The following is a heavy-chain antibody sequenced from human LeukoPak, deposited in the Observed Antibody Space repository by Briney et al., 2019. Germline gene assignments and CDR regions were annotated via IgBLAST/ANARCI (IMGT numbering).Heavy chain of an antibody. CDR2: ISTSSTYI. V-gene: IGHV3-21*01. J-gene: IGHJ4*02. D-gene: IGHD2-15*01. Sequence: PGGSLRLSCAASGFTFSSYSMNWVRQAPGKGLEWVSSISTSSTYIYYADSLKGRFTISRDNAKNSLYLQMTSLRAEDTAVYYCAREYCSGGGCPILYWGQGTLVTVSS. CDR1: GFTFSSYS. CDR3: AREYCSGGGCPILY.